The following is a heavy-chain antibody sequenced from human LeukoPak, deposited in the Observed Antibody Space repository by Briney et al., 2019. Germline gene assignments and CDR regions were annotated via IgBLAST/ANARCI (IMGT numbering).Heavy chain of an antibody. J-gene: IGHJ4*02. D-gene: IGHD2-2*01. CDR2: ISGSGGST. Sequence: GGSLRLSCAASGFTFSSYAMSWDRQAPGKGLEWVSAISGSGGSTYYADSVKGRFTISRDNSKNTLYLQMNSLRAEDTAVYYCAKGGCSSTSCYFDYWGQGTLVTVSS. CDR3: AKGGCSSTSCYFDY. CDR1: GFTFSSYA. V-gene: IGHV3-23*01.